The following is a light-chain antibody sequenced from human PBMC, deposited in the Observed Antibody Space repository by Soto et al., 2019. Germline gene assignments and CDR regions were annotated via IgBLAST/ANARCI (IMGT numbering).Light chain of an antibody. CDR1: QNVATN. CDR3: HQATSGLRT. V-gene: IGKV3-15*01. Sequence: IVMTQSPVTLSMSPGDRATLSCRASQNVATNVAWYQQKPGQAPRLLIYGASIRATGVPARFSGSGSGTEFTLTFDSLQSEDLAVFYCHQATSGLRTFGRGTKVDIK. J-gene: IGKJ1*01. CDR2: GAS.